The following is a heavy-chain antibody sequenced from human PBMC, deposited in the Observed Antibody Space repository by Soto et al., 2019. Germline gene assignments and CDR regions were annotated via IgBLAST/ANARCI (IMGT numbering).Heavy chain of an antibody. CDR1: GGSISSDD. CDR3: ARGGSYGDFFDY. V-gene: IGHV4-59*01. CDR2: IYYTGST. D-gene: IGHD4-17*01. Sequence: SETLSLTCTVSGGSISSDDWSCIRQPPGKGLEWIGYIYYTGSTKYNPSLQSRVTISLETSKNQFSLRLTSVTSAETAVYYCARGGSYGDFFDYWGQGAQVTVS. J-gene: IGHJ4*02.